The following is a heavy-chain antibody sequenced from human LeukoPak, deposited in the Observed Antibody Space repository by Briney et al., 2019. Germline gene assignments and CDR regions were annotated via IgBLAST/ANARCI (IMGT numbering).Heavy chain of an antibody. J-gene: IGHJ6*02. V-gene: IGHV4-4*07. CDR1: GGSISNYY. CDR3: ARDGAGYNRDYYYAMDV. Sequence: SETLSLTCTVSGGSISNYYWTWIRQPAEKGLEWIGRIYTSGSTNYSPSLKSRVTMSVDTSKNQFSLKFSSVTAADTAVYYCARDGAGYNRDYYYAMDVWGQGTTVTVSS. D-gene: IGHD5-24*01. CDR2: IYTSGST.